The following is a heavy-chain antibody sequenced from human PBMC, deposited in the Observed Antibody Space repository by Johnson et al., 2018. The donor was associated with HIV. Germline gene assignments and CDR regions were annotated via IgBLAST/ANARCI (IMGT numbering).Heavy chain of an antibody. CDR1: GFTVSSNY. CDR2: IYSGGST. V-gene: IGHV3-66*01. J-gene: IGHJ3*02. D-gene: IGHD2-2*03. Sequence: VQLVESGGGLVQPWGSLRLSCAASGFTVSSNYMSWVRQAPGKGLEWVSVIYSGGSTYYADSVKGRFTISRDNSKNTLYLQMNSLRAEDTAVYYCARATGSWMDAFDIWGQGTMVTVSS. CDR3: ARATGSWMDAFDI.